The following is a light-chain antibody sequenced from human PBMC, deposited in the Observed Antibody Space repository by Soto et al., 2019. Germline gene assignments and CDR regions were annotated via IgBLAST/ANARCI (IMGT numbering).Light chain of an antibody. CDR1: ISNIGGNS. CDR3: RSWDSSLSAYV. Sequence: IQPPSVSAAPGQKVTIACSGSISNIGGNSVSWYQQLPGTAPKLLIYDDNKRPSGIPDRFSGSKSGTSATLGITGFQTGDEADYYCRSWDSSLSAYVFGTGTKVTVL. V-gene: IGLV1-51*01. J-gene: IGLJ1*01. CDR2: DDN.